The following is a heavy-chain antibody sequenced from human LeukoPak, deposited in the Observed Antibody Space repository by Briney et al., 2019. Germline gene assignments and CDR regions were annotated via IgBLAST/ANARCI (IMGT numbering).Heavy chain of an antibody. CDR3: ASRFMGTGYIVH. J-gene: IGHJ4*02. V-gene: IGHV4-39*01. CDR2: IYYSGST. CDR1: GGSISGSSYY. D-gene: IGHD3/OR15-3a*01. Sequence: SETLSLTCTVSGGSISGSSYYWGWIRQPPGKGLEWIGSIYYSGSTYYNPSLKSRVTISVDTSKNQFSLKLSSVTAADTAVYYCASRFMGTGYIVHWGQGTLVTVSS.